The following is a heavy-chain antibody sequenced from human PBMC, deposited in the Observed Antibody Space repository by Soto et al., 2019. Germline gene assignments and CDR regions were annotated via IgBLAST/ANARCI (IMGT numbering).Heavy chain of an antibody. CDR1: GYTFTSYG. V-gene: IGHV1-18*01. J-gene: IGHJ3*02. Sequence: ASVKVSCKASGYTFTSYGISWVRQAPGQGLEWMGWISAYNGNTNYAQKLQGRVTMTTDTSTSTAYMELRSLRSDDTAVYYCAREGTPFHIPYTPEYAFDIWGQGTMVTVSS. D-gene: IGHD1-1*01. CDR3: AREGTPFHIPYTPEYAFDI. CDR2: ISAYNGNT.